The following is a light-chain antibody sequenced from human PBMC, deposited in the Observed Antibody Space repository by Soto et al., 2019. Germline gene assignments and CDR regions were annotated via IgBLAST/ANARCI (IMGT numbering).Light chain of an antibody. CDR3: HQYGNSPWT. J-gene: IGKJ1*01. V-gene: IGKV3-20*01. CDR2: GAS. CDR1: QSVSSSY. Sequence: EVVLTQSPGTLALSRGERATLSCRASQSVSSSYLAWYQHRPGQAPRLLIFGASSRATGIPDRFSGTGSGTDFTLTISRLEPEDFAVYYCHQYGNSPWTFGQGTKVDIK.